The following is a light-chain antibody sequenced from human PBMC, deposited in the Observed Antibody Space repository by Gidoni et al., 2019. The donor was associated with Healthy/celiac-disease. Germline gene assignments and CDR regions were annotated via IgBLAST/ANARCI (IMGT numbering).Light chain of an antibody. CDR2: WAS. V-gene: IGKV4-1*01. CDR3: QQYYSTPWT. J-gene: IGKJ1*01. Sequence: DIAMTQSPDSLAVSLGERATINCKSSQSVLYSSNNKNYLAWYQQKPGQPPKLLIYWASTRESGVPDRFSGGGSGTDFTLTIGSLQAEDVAVYYCQQYYSTPWTFGQGTKVEIK. CDR1: QSVLYSSNNKNY.